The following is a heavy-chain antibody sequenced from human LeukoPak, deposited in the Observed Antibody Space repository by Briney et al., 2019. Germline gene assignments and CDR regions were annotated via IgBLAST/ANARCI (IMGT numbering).Heavy chain of an antibody. CDR1: GFTFTSYA. J-gene: IGHJ3*02. Sequence: PGGSLRLSCAASGFTFTSYALAWVRQAPGKGLEWVSSISRIGGSIYYADSVKGRFTISRDNAKNSLYLQMNSLRAEDTAVYYCARGDTYYDILGAFDIWGQGTMVTVSS. V-gene: IGHV3-23*01. CDR2: ISRIGGSI. CDR3: ARGDTYYDILGAFDI. D-gene: IGHD3-9*01.